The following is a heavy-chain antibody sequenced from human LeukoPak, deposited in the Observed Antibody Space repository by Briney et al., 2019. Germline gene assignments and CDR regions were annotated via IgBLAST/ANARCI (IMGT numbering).Heavy chain of an antibody. D-gene: IGHD1-26*01. J-gene: IGHJ5*02. CDR1: GGSISGYY. Sequence: SETLYLTCTVSGGSISGYYWTWIRQPPGQGLEWIAYIHSNGYTNYNPSLRSRVTISVDPSKNQFSLTVTPVTAADTAIYYCAQRQGPMSGTYDYFDPWGQGALVTVSS. CDR3: AQRQGPMSGTYDYFDP. V-gene: IGHV4-4*09. CDR2: IHSNGYT.